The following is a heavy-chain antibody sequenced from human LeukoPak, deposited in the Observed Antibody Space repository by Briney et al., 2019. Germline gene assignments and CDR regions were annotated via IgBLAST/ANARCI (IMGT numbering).Heavy chain of an antibody. V-gene: IGHV5-51*01. CDR3: ASLYYYDCSGYYPFEY. CDR1: GYSFTSYW. Sequence: GESLKISCKGSGYSFTSYWIGWVRQMPGKSLEWMGIIYPGDSDTRYSPSFQGQVTISADKSISTAYLQWSSLKASDTAMYYCASLYYYDCSGYYPFEYWGQGTLVTVSS. D-gene: IGHD3-22*01. J-gene: IGHJ4*02. CDR2: IYPGDSDT.